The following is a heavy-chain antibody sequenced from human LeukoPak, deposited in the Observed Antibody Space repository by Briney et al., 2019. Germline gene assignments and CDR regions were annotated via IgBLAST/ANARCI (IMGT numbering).Heavy chain of an antibody. J-gene: IGHJ2*01. D-gene: IGHD3-10*01. V-gene: IGHV1-69*01. Sequence: SVKVSCKASGGTFSSYAISWVRQAPGLGLEWMGGIIPIFGTANYAQKFQGRVTITADESTSTAYMELSSLRSEDTAVYYCARGFGGSSADWYFDLWGRGTLVTVSS. CDR2: IIPIFGTA. CDR1: GGTFSSYA. CDR3: ARGFGGSSADWYFDL.